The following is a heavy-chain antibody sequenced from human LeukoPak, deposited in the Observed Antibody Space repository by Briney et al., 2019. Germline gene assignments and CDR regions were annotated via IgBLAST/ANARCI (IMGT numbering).Heavy chain of an antibody. CDR2: ISGSGGST. D-gene: IGHD3-22*01. CDR1: GFTFSSYA. J-gene: IGHJ4*02. CDR3: AKDSGYHNWFYFDY. Sequence: GGSLRLSCAASGFTFSSYAMSWVRQGPGKGLEWVSAISGSGGSTYYADSVKGRFTISRDNSKNTLYLQMNSLRAEDTAVYYCAKDSGYHNWFYFDYWGQGTLVTVSS. V-gene: IGHV3-23*01.